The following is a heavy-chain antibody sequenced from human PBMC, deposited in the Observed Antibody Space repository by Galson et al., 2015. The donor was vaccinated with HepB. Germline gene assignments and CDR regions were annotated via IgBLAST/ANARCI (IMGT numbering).Heavy chain of an antibody. Sequence: SLRLSCAASGFTFRTYGMHWVRQAPGKGLEWVALISNDGSNKYYADSVKGRFTISRDNSKNTLYLQMSSLRAEDTAVYYCAKDLNPYYYYYMDVWGKGTTVTVS. V-gene: IGHV3-30*18. J-gene: IGHJ6*03. CDR1: GFTFRTYG. CDR2: ISNDGSNK. CDR3: AKDLNPYYYYYMDV.